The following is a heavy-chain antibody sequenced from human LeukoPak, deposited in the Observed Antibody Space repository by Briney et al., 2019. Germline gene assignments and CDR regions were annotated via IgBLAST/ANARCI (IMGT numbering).Heavy chain of an antibody. CDR3: ASGSPRGY. CDR1: GFTFSSYW. J-gene: IGHJ4*02. V-gene: IGHV3-74*01. D-gene: IGHD6-19*01. CDR2: ISSDESST. Sequence: GGSLRLSCAASGFTFSSYWMHWVRQAPGKGLVWVSRISSDESSTSYADSVKGRFTISRDNAKNTLYLQMNSLRAEDTAVYYCASGSPRGYWGQGTLVTVSS.